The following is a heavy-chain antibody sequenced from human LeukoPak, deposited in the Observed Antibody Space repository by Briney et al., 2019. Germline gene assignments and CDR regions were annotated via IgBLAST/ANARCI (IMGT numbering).Heavy chain of an antibody. CDR2: VSDSSDV. CDR1: GFTFSTYT. V-gene: IGHV3-48*02. J-gene: IGHJ4*02. CDR3: ARDGLHTAHFDY. Sequence: PGGSLRLSCAASGFTFSTYTMNWVRQAPGKGLEWVSTVSDSSDVHYSDSVKGRFTISRDNARNSLYLQMNSPRDEDTAVYYCARDGLHTAHFDYWGQGTLVTVSS. D-gene: IGHD5-18*01.